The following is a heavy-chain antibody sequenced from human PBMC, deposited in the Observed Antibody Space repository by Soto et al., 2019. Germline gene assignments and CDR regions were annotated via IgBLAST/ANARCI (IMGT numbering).Heavy chain of an antibody. CDR2: IDPSDSYT. Sequence: GESLKISCNGSGYSFTSYWISWVRQMPWKGLEWMGRIDPSDSYTNYSPSFQGHVTISADKSISTAYLQWSSLKASDTAMYYCARWDGAVAGLTYYYYGMDVWGQGTTVTVSS. J-gene: IGHJ6*02. D-gene: IGHD6-19*01. CDR1: GYSFTSYW. V-gene: IGHV5-10-1*01. CDR3: ARWDGAVAGLTYYYYGMDV.